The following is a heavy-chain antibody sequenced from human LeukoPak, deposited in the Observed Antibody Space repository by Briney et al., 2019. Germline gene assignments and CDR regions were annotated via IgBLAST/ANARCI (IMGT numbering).Heavy chain of an antibody. V-gene: IGHV5-51*01. D-gene: IGHD2-2*01. J-gene: IGHJ5*02. Sequence: GESLKISCKGSGYTFTSYWIGWVRQMPGKGLELMGIIYPGDSDTGYSPSFQGQVTISADKSINTACLQWSSLKASDTAIYYCVRRDITSRYVVWFDPLGQGTPVTVSS. CDR2: IYPGDSDT. CDR3: VRRDITSRYVVWFDP. CDR1: GYTFTSYW.